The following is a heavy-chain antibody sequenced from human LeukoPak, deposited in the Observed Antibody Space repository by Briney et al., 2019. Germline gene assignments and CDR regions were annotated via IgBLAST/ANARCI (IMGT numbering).Heavy chain of an antibody. J-gene: IGHJ4*02. V-gene: IGHV3-21*06. CDR2: ISSSSSYI. CDR1: GFTFSTYS. D-gene: IGHD2-8*01. CDR3: ARGPTNGQAFDY. Sequence: GGSLRLSCAASGFTFSTYSMTWVRQAPGQGLEWVSSISSSSSYIYYADSVKGRFTISRDNAKNSLYLQMDSLRAEDTAVYYCARGPTNGQAFDYWGQGTLVSVSS.